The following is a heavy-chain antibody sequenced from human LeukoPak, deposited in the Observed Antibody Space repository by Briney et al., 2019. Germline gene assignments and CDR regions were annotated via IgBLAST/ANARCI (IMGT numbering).Heavy chain of an antibody. J-gene: IGHJ4*02. CDR2: INSDGSST. D-gene: IGHD3-10*01. Sequence: PGGSLRLSCATSGFTFSHYGMHWVRQAPGKGLVWVSRINSDGSSTSYADSVKGRFTISRDNAKNTLYLQMNSLRAEDTAVYYCARDDTMVRGVIYWGQGTLVTVSS. V-gene: IGHV3-74*01. CDR1: GFTFSHYG. CDR3: ARDDTMVRGVIY.